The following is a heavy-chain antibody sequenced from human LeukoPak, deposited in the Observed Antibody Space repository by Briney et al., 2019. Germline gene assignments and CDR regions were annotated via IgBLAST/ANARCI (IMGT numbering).Heavy chain of an antibody. V-gene: IGHV3-21*01. CDR1: GFTFSSYS. Sequence: GGSLRLSCAASGFTFSSYSMNWVRQAPGKGLEWVSSISSSSSYIYYADSVKGRFTISRDNAKNSLYLQMNSLRAEDTAVYYCARDEYYYDSSGYYLIDYWGQGTLVTVSS. D-gene: IGHD3-22*01. CDR2: ISSSSSYI. J-gene: IGHJ4*02. CDR3: ARDEYYYDSSGYYLIDY.